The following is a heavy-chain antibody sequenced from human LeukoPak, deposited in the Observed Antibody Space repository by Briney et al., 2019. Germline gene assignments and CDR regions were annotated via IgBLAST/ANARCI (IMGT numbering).Heavy chain of an antibody. J-gene: IGHJ4*02. V-gene: IGHV4-59*01. CDR3: ARRGSSSWYFDY. Sequence: PSETLSLTCTVSGGSISPYYWNWIRQPPGKGLEWIGYIHYSGTTNYNPSLRSRVTISVDTSKNRLSLNLSSVTAADTAVYYCARRGSSSWYFDYWGQGTPVTVSS. CDR1: GGSISPYY. CDR2: IHYSGTT. D-gene: IGHD6-13*01.